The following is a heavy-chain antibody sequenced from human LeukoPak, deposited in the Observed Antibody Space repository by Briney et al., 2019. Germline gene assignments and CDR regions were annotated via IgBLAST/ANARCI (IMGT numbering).Heavy chain of an antibody. Sequence: SETLSLTCTVSGDSISSYYWSWIRQPPGKGLEWIGGINHSGSTNYNPSLKSRVTISVDTSKNQFSLKLSSVTAADTDVYSCARRIGGPLVRGDLTRSPWGQGTLVSVSS. D-gene: IGHD3-10*01. J-gene: IGHJ5*02. CDR1: GDSISSYY. V-gene: IGHV4-34*01. CDR3: ARRIGGPLVRGDLTRSP. CDR2: INHSGST.